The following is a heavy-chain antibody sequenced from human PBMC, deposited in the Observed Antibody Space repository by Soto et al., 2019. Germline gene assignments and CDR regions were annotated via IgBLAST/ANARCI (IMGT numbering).Heavy chain of an antibody. V-gene: IGHV3-74*01. CDR2: INSDGSGT. CDR1: GFTFSTYW. CDR3: ARDPYYSSDSYLFDY. Sequence: EVHLVQSGGGLVQRGGSLRLSCAASGFTFSTYWMHWVRQAPGKGLVWVSRINSDGSGTRYVDSVEGRITISRDNVKNTLYLQINRHNAEDTAVYYCARDPYYSSDSYLFDYCGQGTLVTVTS. D-gene: IGHD3-10*01. J-gene: IGHJ4*02.